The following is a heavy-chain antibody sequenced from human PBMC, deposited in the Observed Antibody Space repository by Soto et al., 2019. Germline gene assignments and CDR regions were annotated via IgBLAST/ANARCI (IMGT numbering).Heavy chain of an antibody. CDR1: GFTFSSYA. CDR3: ARQTLRTRRCDILSGSPQHFDY. D-gene: IGHD3-9*01. V-gene: IGHV3-30-3*01. CDR2: ISYDGSNK. J-gene: IGHJ4*02. Sequence: QVQLVESGGGVVQPGRSLRLSCAASGFTFSSYAMHWVRQAPGKGLEWVAVISYDGSNKYYADSVKGRFTISRDNSKNTLYLQRNRLRAEDTAVYYCARQTLRTRRCDILSGSPQHFDYWGQGTLVTVSS.